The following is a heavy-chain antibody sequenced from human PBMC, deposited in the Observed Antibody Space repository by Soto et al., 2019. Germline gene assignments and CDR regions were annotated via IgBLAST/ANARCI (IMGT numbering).Heavy chain of an antibody. V-gene: IGHV4-59*08. CDR3: ARYGYWCSGGSCYTNWFDP. D-gene: IGHD2-15*01. CDR2: IYYSGST. CDR1: GGSISSYY. J-gene: IGHJ5*02. Sequence: QVQLQESGPGLVKPSETLSLTCTVSGGSISSYYWSWIRQPPGKGLEWIGYIYYSGSTNYHPSLKSRVTISVDTSKNQFSLKLSSVTAADTAVYYCARYGYWCSGGSCYTNWFDPWGQGTLVTVSS.